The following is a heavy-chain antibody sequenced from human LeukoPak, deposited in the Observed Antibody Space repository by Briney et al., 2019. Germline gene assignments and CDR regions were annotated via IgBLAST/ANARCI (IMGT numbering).Heavy chain of an antibody. CDR1: GFTVITSY. V-gene: IGHV3-66*01. CDR2: IFRDGTT. J-gene: IGHJ4*02. Sequence: GGSLRLSCAASGFTVITSYMSWVRQAPGKGLEWVSVIFRDGTTYYADSVKGRFTISRDNSTNTLYLQMNTLRAEDTAMYYCTKTGGPWDWGQGTLVTVSS. CDR3: TKTGGPWD. D-gene: IGHD7-27*01.